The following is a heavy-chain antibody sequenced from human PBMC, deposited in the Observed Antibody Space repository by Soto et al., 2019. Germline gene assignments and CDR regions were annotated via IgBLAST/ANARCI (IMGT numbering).Heavy chain of an antibody. V-gene: IGHV1-8*01. CDR2: MNPNSGNT. Sequence: QVQLVQSGTEVKKPGASVKVSCKASGYTFTSHDINWVRQATGQGLEWMGWMNPNSGNTGYAQKFQGRVTMTRNTSISTAYMELTSLRSEDTAVYYCARWDYGVYARFDYWGQGTLVTVSS. J-gene: IGHJ4*02. CDR1: GYTFTSHD. CDR3: ARWDYGVYARFDY. D-gene: IGHD4-17*01.